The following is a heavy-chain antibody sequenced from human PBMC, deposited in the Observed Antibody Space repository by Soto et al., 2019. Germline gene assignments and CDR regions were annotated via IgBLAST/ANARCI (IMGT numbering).Heavy chain of an antibody. Sequence: ASVKVSWKGSGYSFSVYGSSWVRQAPGQGLEWMGWISGYNGNTKYAQKFQGRVTMTTDTPTNTAYMELRSLRSDDTAVYYCARDREYYYDSSGNYYYHYGMDVWGQGTTVTVSS. J-gene: IGHJ6*02. CDR3: ARDREYYYDSSGNYYYHYGMDV. CDR2: ISGYNGNT. CDR1: GYSFSVYG. V-gene: IGHV1-18*04. D-gene: IGHD3-22*01.